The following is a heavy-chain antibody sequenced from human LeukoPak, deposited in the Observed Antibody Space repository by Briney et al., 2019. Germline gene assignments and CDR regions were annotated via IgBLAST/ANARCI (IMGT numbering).Heavy chain of an antibody. V-gene: IGHV4-59*01. J-gene: IGHJ4*02. D-gene: IGHD6-13*01. CDR3: AREGGQSSSWYDY. CDR1: GGSISSYY. Sequence: ASETLSLTCTVSGGSISSYYWSWIRQPPGKGLEWIGYIYYSGTTNYNPSLKSRVTISVDTSKNQFSLKLSSVTAADTAVYFCAREGGQSSSWYDYWGQGTLVTVSS. CDR2: IYYSGTT.